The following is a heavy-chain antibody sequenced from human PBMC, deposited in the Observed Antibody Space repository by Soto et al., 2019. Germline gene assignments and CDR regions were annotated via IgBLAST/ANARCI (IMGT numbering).Heavy chain of an antibody. D-gene: IGHD3-22*01. CDR1: GYTFTSYG. CDR3: ARDRGYYSYYYYGMDV. J-gene: IGHJ6*02. V-gene: IGHV1-18*04. CDR2: ISAYNGNT. Sequence: GASVKVSCKASGYTFTSYGISWLRQAPGQGLEWMGWISAYNGNTNYAQKLQGRVTMTTDTSTSTAYMELRSLRSDDTAVYYCARDRGYYSYYYYGMDVWGQGTTVTVSS.